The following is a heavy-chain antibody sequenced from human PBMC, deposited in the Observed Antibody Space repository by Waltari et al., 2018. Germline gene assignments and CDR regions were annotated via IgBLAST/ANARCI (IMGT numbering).Heavy chain of an antibody. D-gene: IGHD1-1*01. CDR1: GCTISRFW. V-gene: IGHV3-7*01. Sequence: EAQLVQSGGGLVQPGGSLTLSCAASGCTISRFWMTWIRQAPGQGLQWVAHIGPDGRYKYYVDSVKGRFTISRDNAENSLLLQMSSLRVEDTALYYCVGWNDPINSWGQGTLVAVSS. CDR2: IGPDGRYK. J-gene: IGHJ4*02. CDR3: VGWNDPINS.